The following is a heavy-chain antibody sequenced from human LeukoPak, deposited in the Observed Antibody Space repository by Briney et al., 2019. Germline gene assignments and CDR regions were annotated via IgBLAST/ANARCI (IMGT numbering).Heavy chain of an antibody. J-gene: IGHJ6*03. V-gene: IGHV1-2*02. Sequence: ASVKVSCKASGYTFTGYYMHWVRQAPGQGLEWMGWINPNSGGTNYAQKFQGRVTMTRDTSISTAYMELSRLRSDDTAVYYGARATSSYEYYYYYYYMDVWGKGTTVTISS. CDR2: INPNSGGT. CDR3: ARATSSYEYYYYYYYMDV. CDR1: GYTFTGYY. D-gene: IGHD2-15*01.